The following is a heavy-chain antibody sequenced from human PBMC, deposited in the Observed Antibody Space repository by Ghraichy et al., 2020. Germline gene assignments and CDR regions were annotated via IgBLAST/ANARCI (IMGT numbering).Heavy chain of an antibody. CDR2: ISSSGSTI. CDR1: GFTFSDYY. CDR3: ARGVRGVIIPYYFDY. V-gene: IGHV3-11*01. D-gene: IGHD3-10*01. Sequence: RGSLRLSCAASGFTFSDYYMSWIRQAPGKGLEWVSYISSSGSTIYYADSVKGRFTISRDNAKNSLYLQMNSLRAEDTAVYYCARGVRGVIIPYYFDYWGQGTLVTVSS. J-gene: IGHJ4*02.